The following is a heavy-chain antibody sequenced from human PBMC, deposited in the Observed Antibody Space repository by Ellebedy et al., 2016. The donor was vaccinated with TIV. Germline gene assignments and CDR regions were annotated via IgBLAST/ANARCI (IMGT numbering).Heavy chain of an antibody. V-gene: IGHV4-59*08. CDR1: GSSFTDYW. J-gene: IGHJ6*03. CDR2: IHYTGTT. Sequence: GSLRLSCTVSGSSFTDYWWSWVRQSPRKGLEWIGHIHYTGTTTYNPSPKSRVTISVDTSRNQFSLNLQSVTAADTAVYYCARTVQLAYYMNVWGKGTTVTVPS. CDR3: ARTVQLAYYMNV. D-gene: IGHD1-1*01.